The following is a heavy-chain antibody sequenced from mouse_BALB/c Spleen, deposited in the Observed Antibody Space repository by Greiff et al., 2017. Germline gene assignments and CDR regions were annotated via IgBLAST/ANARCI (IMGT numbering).Heavy chain of an antibody. CDR3: ARDGGGLRLRAMDY. CDR1: GFTFSDYY. D-gene: IGHD1-2*01. CDR2: ISDGGSYT. V-gene: IGHV5-4*02. J-gene: IGHJ4*01. Sequence: EVKVVESGGGLVKPGGSLKLSCAASGFTFSDYYMYWVRQTPEKRLEWVATISDGGSYTYYPDSVKGRFTISRDNAKNNLYLQMSSLKSEDTAMYYCARDGGGLRLRAMDYWGQGTSVTVSS.